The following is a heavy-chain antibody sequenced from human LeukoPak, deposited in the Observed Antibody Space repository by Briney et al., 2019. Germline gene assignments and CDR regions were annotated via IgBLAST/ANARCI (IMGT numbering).Heavy chain of an antibody. D-gene: IGHD2-15*01. Sequence: GGSLRLSCAASGFTFSSYWMSWVRQAPGKGLEWVANIKQEGSEKYYVDSVKGRFTISRDNAKNSLYLQMNSLRAEDTAVYYCARDLGQGVVAATTFDYWGQGTLVTVSS. CDR1: GFTFSSYW. CDR2: IKQEGSEK. CDR3: ARDLGQGVVAATTFDY. V-gene: IGHV3-7*01. J-gene: IGHJ4*02.